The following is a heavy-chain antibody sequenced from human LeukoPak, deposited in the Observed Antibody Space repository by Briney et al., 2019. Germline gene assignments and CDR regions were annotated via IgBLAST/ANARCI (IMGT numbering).Heavy chain of an antibody. D-gene: IGHD3-3*01. Sequence: LETLSLTCTVSGGSISSYYWIWIRQPPGKGLEWIGYMYYSGSTNYNPSLKSRVTISVDTSKNQFSLKLSSVTAADTAVYYCAREAWTIFGVVINSFDYWGQGTLVTVSS. CDR1: GGSISSYY. CDR2: MYYSGST. CDR3: AREAWTIFGVVINSFDY. V-gene: IGHV4-59*12. J-gene: IGHJ4*02.